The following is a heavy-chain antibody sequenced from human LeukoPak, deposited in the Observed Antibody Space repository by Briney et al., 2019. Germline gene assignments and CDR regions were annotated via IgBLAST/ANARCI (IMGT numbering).Heavy chain of an antibody. CDR3: ARGDYGDFYGMDV. J-gene: IGHJ6*02. CDR1: GYTFTGYY. Sequence: GASVKVSCKASGYTFTGYYMHWVRQAPGQGLEWMGWINPNSGGTNYAQKFQGRVTMTRDTSISIAYMELSRLRSDDTAVYYCARGDYGDFYGMDVWGQGTTVTVSS. CDR2: INPNSGGT. V-gene: IGHV1-2*02. D-gene: IGHD4-17*01.